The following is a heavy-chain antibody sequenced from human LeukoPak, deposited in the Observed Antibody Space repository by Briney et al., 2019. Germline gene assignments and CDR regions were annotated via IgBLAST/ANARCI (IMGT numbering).Heavy chain of an antibody. CDR1: GLTFSSYG. Sequence: GGPWRFSGEASGLTFSSYGMHGFRKAPGKGLDWGAVISYDGSNKYYADSVKGRFTISRDNAKNTLYLQMNSLRVEDTAVYYCAREGRVSGYDFDCWGQGTLVTVSS. J-gene: IGHJ4*02. CDR2: ISYDGSNK. V-gene: IGHV3-30*03. CDR3: AREGRVSGYDFDC. D-gene: IGHD5-12*01.